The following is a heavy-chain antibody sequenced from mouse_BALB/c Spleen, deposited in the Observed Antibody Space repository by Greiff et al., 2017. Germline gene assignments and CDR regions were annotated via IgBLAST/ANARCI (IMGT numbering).Heavy chain of an antibody. J-gene: IGHJ2*01. Sequence: EVQLQQSGPELVKPGASVKISCKASGYSFTGYYMHWVKQSHVKSLEWIGRINPYNGATSYNQNFKDKASLTVDKSSSTAYMELHSLTSEDSAVYYCARDYGSSHFDYWGQGTTLTVSS. V-gene: IGHV1-26*01. CDR2: INPYNGAT. D-gene: IGHD1-1*01. CDR3: ARDYGSSHFDY. CDR1: GYSFTGYY.